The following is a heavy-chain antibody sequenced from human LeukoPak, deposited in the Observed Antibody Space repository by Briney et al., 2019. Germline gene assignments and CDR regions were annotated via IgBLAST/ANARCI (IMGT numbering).Heavy chain of an antibody. V-gene: IGHV3-53*01. CDR3: ASGTTMVRGVIFNGYYYMDV. CDR2: IYSGGTT. CDR1: GFTVSSNY. J-gene: IGHJ6*03. D-gene: IGHD3-10*01. Sequence: QPGGSLRLSCAASGFTVSSNYMSWVRQAPGKGLEWVSIIYSGGTTYYADSVKGRFTISRDNSKNTLYLQMNSLRAEDTAVYYCASGTTMVRGVIFNGYYYMDVWGKGTTVTVSS.